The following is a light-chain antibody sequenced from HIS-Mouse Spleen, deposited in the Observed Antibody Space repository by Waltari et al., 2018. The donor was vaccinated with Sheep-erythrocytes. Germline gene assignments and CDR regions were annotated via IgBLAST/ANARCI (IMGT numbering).Light chain of an antibody. Sequence: VVMTQSPLSLPVTLGQPASISCRSSQSLVHSDGNTYLNWFQQRPGQSPRRLIYKVSNRDSGVPDRFSGSGSGTDFTLKISRVEAEDVGVYYCMQSIQLPPTFGQGTKVEIK. CDR3: MQSIQLPPT. CDR1: QSLVHSDGNTY. V-gene: IGKV2-30*02. J-gene: IGKJ1*01. CDR2: KVS.